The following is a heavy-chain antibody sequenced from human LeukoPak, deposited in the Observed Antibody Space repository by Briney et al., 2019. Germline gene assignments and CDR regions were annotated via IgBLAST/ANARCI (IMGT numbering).Heavy chain of an antibody. CDR1: GFTFSSHW. Sequence: GGSLRLSCAASGFTFSSHWMAWVRQAPGKGLEWVANIKQDGSEKYYLDSMKGRFTISRDNAKNSLYLQVNSLRVEDTAVYYCASLNYGQVWGSPHYYFDYWGQGIRSPSPQ. V-gene: IGHV3-7*01. CDR2: IKQDGSEK. J-gene: IGHJ4*02. CDR3: ASLNYGQVWGSPHYYFDY. D-gene: IGHD3-16*01.